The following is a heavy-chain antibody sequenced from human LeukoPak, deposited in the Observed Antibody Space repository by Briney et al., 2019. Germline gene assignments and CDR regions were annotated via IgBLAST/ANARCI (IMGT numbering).Heavy chain of an antibody. CDR3: ARDPPIGGADVFDI. D-gene: IGHD3-10*01. J-gene: IGHJ3*02. Sequence: ASVKGSCKAAGYTFTGYYMHWVRQAPGQGLEWMGWINPNSGGTNYAQKFQGRVTMTRDTSISTAYMELSRLTSDDTAVYYCARDPPIGGADVFDIWGQGTMVTVSS. CDR1: GYTFTGYY. CDR2: INPNSGGT. V-gene: IGHV1-2*02.